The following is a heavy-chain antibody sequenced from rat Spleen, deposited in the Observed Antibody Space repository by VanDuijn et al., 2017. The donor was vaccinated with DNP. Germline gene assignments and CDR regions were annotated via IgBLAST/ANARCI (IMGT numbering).Heavy chain of an antibody. CDR3: ARHRGYSSYMHYFDY. Sequence: EVQLVESGGGLVQPGRSLKLSCAASGFTFSNYDMAWVRQAPTKGLEWVASISTGGGNTYYRDSVKGRFTISRDNAKSTLYLQMDSLRSEETATYYCARHRGYSSYMHYFDYWGQGVMVTVSS. V-gene: IGHV5S11*01. D-gene: IGHD1-2*01. CDR1: GFTFSNYD. CDR2: ISTGGGNT. J-gene: IGHJ2*01.